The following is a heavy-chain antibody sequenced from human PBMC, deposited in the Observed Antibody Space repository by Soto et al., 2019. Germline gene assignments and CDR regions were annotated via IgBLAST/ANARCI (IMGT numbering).Heavy chain of an antibody. J-gene: IGHJ4*02. CDR3: ASSIAAAGTVDY. Sequence: GGSLRLSCAASGFTFSSYSMNWVRQAPGKGLEWVSSISSSSSYLYYADSVKGRFTISRDNAKNSLYLQMNSLRAEDAAVYYCASSIAAAGTVDYWGQGTLVTVSS. CDR1: GFTFSSYS. D-gene: IGHD6-13*01. V-gene: IGHV3-21*01. CDR2: ISSSSSYL.